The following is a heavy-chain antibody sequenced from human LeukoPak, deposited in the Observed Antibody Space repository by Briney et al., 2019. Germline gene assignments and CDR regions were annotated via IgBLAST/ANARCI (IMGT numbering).Heavy chain of an antibody. CDR1: GFTFSSYG. CDR2: ISGSGGST. D-gene: IGHD6-19*01. CDR3: AKDHLPGIVVADRDY. J-gene: IGHJ4*02. V-gene: IGHV3-23*01. Sequence: GGSLRLSCAASGFTFSSYGMSWVRQAPGKGLGWVSAISGSGGSTYYADSVKGRFTISRDNSKNTLYLQMNSLRAEDTAVYYCAKDHLPGIVVADRDYWGQGTLVTVSS.